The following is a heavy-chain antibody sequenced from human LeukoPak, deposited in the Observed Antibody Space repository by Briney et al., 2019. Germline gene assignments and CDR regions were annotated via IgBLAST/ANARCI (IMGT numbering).Heavy chain of an antibody. CDR1: GGSINSSSYY. D-gene: IGHD5-18*01. CDR3: ASRDLHTTMWRWFDP. V-gene: IGHV4-39*01. J-gene: IGHJ5*02. CDR2: ISDSGST. Sequence: ETLSLTCTVSGGSINSSSYYWGWVRQPPGKGLEWIGSISDSGSTYYNPSLKSRVTISVDTSKNQFSLRLGSVTASDTAVYYCASRDLHTTMWRWFDPWGQGTLVTVSS.